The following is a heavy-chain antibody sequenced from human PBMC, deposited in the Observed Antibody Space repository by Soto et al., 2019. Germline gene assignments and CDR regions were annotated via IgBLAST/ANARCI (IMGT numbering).Heavy chain of an antibody. J-gene: IGHJ3*02. Sequence: SVKVSCKASGGTFSSYTIGWVRQAPGQGLEWMGRIIPILGIANYAQKFQGRVTITADKSTSTAYMELSSLRSEDTAVYYCARDLEDNPRGDVFDIWGQGTMVTVSS. CDR2: IIPILGIA. D-gene: IGHD2-15*01. CDR3: ARDLEDNPRGDVFDI. CDR1: GGTFSSYT. V-gene: IGHV1-69*04.